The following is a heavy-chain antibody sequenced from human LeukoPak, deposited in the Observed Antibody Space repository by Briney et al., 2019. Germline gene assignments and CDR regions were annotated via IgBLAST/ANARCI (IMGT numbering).Heavy chain of an antibody. CDR1: GFTFGDYA. V-gene: IGHV3-49*04. CDR2: IRSKVYGGTP. J-gene: IGHJ4*02. Sequence: GGSLRPSCTASGFTFGDYAMTWVRQAPGKGLEWVGFIRSKVYGGTPEYAASVKGRFTISRDDSKGIAYLQMNSLKTEDTAMYYCTRDQTPYYWGQGTLVTVSS. CDR3: TRDQTPYY.